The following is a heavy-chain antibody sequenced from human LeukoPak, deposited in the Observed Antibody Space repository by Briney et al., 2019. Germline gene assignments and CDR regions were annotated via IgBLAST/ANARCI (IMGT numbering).Heavy chain of an antibody. CDR1: GGSFSSYY. CDR3: ARSGSYPLYYFDY. Sequence: SETLSLTCAVYGGSFSSYYWSWIRQPPGKGLEWIGYIYYSGSTNYNPSLKSRVTISVDTSKNQFSLKLSSVTAADTAVYYCARSGSYPLYYFDYWGQGTLVTVSS. D-gene: IGHD1-26*01. J-gene: IGHJ4*02. V-gene: IGHV4-59*12. CDR2: IYYSGST.